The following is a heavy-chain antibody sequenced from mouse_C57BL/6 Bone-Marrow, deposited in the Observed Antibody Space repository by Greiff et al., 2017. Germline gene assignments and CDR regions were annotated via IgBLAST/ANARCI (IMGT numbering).Heavy chain of an antibody. CDR2: INPYNGGT. D-gene: IGHD2-5*01. J-gene: IGHJ1*03. Sequence: VQLQQSGPVLVKPGASVKMSCKASGYTFTDYYMNWVKQSHGKSLEWIGVINPYNGGTSYNQKFKGKATLTVDKSSSTAYMELNSLTSEDSAVYYCARGGYSNYYWYFDVWGTGTTVTVSS. CDR3: ARGGYSNYYWYFDV. V-gene: IGHV1-19*01. CDR1: GYTFTDYY.